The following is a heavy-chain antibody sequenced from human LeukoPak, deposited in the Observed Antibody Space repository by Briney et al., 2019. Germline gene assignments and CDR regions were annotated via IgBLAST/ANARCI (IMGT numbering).Heavy chain of an antibody. CDR2: IYYSGST. D-gene: IGHD3-10*01. CDR3: ARDRGDYYSPGRGNWFDP. V-gene: IGHV4-61*01. Sequence: SETLSLTCTVSGYSISSGYYWSWIRQPPGKGLEWIGYIYYSGSTNYNPSLKSRVTISVDTSRNQFSLKLSSVTAADTAVYYCARDRGDYYSPGRGNWFDPWGQGTLVTVSS. J-gene: IGHJ5*02. CDR1: GYSISSGYY.